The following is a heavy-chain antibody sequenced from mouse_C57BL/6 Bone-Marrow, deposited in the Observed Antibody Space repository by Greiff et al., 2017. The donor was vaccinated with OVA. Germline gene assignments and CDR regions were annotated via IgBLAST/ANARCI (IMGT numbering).Heavy chain of an antibody. CDR1: GYTFTSYW. CDR2: IHPNSGST. CDR3: ARGGYGSSYFDY. Sequence: VQRVESGAELARPGASVKMSCKASGYTFTSYWMHWVKQRPGQGLEWIGMIHPNSGSTNYNEKFKSKATLTVDKSSSTAYMQLSSLTSEDSAVYYCARGGYGSSYFDYWGQGTTLTVSS. D-gene: IGHD1-1*01. V-gene: IGHV1-64*01. J-gene: IGHJ2*01.